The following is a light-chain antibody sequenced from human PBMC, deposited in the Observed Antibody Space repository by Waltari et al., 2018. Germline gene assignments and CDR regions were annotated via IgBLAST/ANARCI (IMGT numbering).Light chain of an antibody. CDR2: DFS. V-gene: IGLV2-14*03. CDR3: SSYISSSTLEL. Sequence: QSALTQPASVSGSPGPSIPIPCPGTSSAVGTDNYFPWYQQHPGKAPKLMIFDFSIRPSGVSNRFSGSKSGNTASLTISGLQAEDEADYYCSSYISSSTLELFGGGTSLTVL. J-gene: IGLJ2*01. CDR1: SSAVGTDNY.